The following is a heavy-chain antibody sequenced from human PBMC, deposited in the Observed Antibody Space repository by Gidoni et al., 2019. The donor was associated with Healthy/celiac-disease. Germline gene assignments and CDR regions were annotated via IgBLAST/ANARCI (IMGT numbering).Heavy chain of an antibody. CDR1: GSRFTSYW. Sequence: DVQLVQSGAEVKKPGESLRISCKGSGSRFTSYWITWMRQMPGKGLEWMGRIDPSDSYTNYSPSCQGHVTIAADKSISTAYRQWSSLKASDTAMYYCARRSWYVAVAGSRSLPPSFGLPDYWGQGTRVTVSS. J-gene: IGHJ4*02. V-gene: IGHV5-10-1*03. CDR3: ARRSWYVAVAGSRSLPPSFGLPDY. D-gene: IGHD6-19*01. CDR2: IDPSDSYT.